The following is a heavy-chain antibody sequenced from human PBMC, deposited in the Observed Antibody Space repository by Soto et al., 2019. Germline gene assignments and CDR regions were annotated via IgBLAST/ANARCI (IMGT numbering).Heavy chain of an antibody. Sequence: SVKVSCKASGGTFSSYAISWVRQAPGQGLEWMGGIIPIFGTANYAQKFQGRATITADESTSTAYMELSSLRSEDTAVYYCARLGGYYGSGSYLWDPSRYYYYYGMDVWGQGTTVTVSS. CDR3: ARLGGYYGSGSYLWDPSRYYYYYGMDV. J-gene: IGHJ6*02. V-gene: IGHV1-69*13. CDR1: GGTFSSYA. D-gene: IGHD3-10*01. CDR2: IIPIFGTA.